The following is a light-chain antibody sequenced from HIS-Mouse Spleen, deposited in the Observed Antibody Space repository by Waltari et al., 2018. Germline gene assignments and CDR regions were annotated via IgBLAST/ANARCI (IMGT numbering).Light chain of an antibody. Sequence: DIQMTQSPSTLSASVGHRVTITCRASQSISSWLDWYQQKPGKAPKLLIYKASSLESGVPSRFSGSGSGTEFTLTISSLQPDDFATYYCQQYNSYWTFGQGTKVEIK. CDR3: QQYNSYWT. CDR1: QSISSW. J-gene: IGKJ1*01. CDR2: KAS. V-gene: IGKV1-5*03.